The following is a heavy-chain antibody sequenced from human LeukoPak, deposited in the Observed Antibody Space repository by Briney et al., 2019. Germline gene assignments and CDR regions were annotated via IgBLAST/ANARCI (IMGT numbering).Heavy chain of an antibody. CDR1: GGSISSGGYS. D-gene: IGHD3-10*01. CDR3: ARGSGSPKFIPRYYFDY. Sequence: PSQTLSLTCAVSGGSISSGGYSWSWIRQPPGQGLAWIGYIYHSGSTYYNPSLKSRVTISVDRSKNQFSLKLSSVTAADTAVYYCARGSGSPKFIPRYYFDYWGQGTLVTVSS. V-gene: IGHV4-30-2*01. J-gene: IGHJ4*02. CDR2: IYHSGST.